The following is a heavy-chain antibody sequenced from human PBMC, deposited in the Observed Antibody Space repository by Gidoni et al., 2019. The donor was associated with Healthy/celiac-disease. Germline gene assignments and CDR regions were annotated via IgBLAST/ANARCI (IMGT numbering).Heavy chain of an antibody. D-gene: IGHD5-18*01. Sequence: QVQLVESGGGVVQPGRSLRLSCAASGFTFSSYAMHGVRQAPGKGLEWVAVISYDGSNKYYADSVKGRFTISRDNSKNTLYLQMNSLRAEDTAVYYCARDSPARGYSLFDYWGQGTLVTVSS. CDR3: ARDSPARGYSLFDY. CDR1: GFTFSSYA. CDR2: ISYDGSNK. J-gene: IGHJ4*02. V-gene: IGHV3-30*04.